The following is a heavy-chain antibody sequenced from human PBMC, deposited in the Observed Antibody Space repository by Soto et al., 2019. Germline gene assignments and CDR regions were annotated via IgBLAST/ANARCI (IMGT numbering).Heavy chain of an antibody. Sequence: QVQLVQWGDEVKKPGASVKVSCKASGYIFVNYGIASVRQAPRQGLEWMGWISPYTGNTHSARKVQGRLTMTTDTSKSTAYMALGSRTSDDTAVYYCVMVDNYVTPTPQDVWGQGTTVTVSS. J-gene: IGHJ6*02. D-gene: IGHD3-16*01. CDR3: VMVDNYVTPTPQDV. V-gene: IGHV1-18*01. CDR1: GYIFVNYG. CDR2: ISPYTGNT.